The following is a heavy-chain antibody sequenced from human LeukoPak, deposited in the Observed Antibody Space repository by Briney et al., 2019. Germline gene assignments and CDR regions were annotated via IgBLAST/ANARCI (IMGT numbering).Heavy chain of an antibody. Sequence: GGSLRLSCAASGFTFSSYAMSWVRQAPGKGLEWVSAVSGSGGSTYYADSVKGRFTISRDNSKNTLYLQMNSLRAEDTAVYYCAKDLNKGYSSSWYYFDYWGQGTLVTVSS. CDR1: GFTFSSYA. CDR3: AKDLNKGYSSSWYYFDY. V-gene: IGHV3-23*01. CDR2: VSGSGGST. D-gene: IGHD6-13*01. J-gene: IGHJ4*02.